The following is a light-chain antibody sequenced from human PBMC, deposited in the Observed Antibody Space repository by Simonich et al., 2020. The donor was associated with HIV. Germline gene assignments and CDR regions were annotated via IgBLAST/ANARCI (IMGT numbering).Light chain of an antibody. Sequence: EIVMTQSPATLSVSPGERATLSCRASQTIAGNLAWYQHKPGQAPRRLIYYASTRATGFPARFSGSGFGTDFTLTISSMQSEDFAVYYCQQYNNWPSPFTFGPGTEVDIK. CDR1: QTIAGN. CDR2: YAS. V-gene: IGKV3-15*01. J-gene: IGKJ3*01. CDR3: QQYNNWPSPFT.